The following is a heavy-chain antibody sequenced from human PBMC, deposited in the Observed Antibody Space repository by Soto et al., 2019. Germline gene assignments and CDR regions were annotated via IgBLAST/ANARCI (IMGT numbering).Heavy chain of an antibody. V-gene: IGHV3-33*01. J-gene: IGHJ4*02. CDR1: GFTFSIYG. CDR2: IWYDGNNK. Sequence: PGGSLRLSCAASGFTFSIYGMHWVRQAPGKGLEWVAVIWYDGNNKYYADSVKGRFTISRDNSKNTLYLQMNSLRAEDTAVYYCARFREAVAGPTFDYWGQGTLVTVSS. CDR3: ARFREAVAGPTFDY. D-gene: IGHD6-19*01.